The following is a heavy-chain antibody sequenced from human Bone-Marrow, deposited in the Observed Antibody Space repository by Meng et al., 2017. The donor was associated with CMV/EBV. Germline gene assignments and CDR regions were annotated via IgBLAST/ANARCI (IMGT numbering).Heavy chain of an antibody. Sequence: GGSLRLSCVASGFTFRSYAMHWVRQAPGKGLEWVALISYDGSTKYYADSVKGRFTISRDNSNNTLYLQMNSLRAEDTAVYYCAGSIAAHSNGDYWGQGTLVTVSS. J-gene: IGHJ4*02. CDR2: ISYDGSTK. CDR3: AGSIAAHSNGDY. CDR1: GFTFRSYA. D-gene: IGHD6-6*01. V-gene: IGHV3-30*04.